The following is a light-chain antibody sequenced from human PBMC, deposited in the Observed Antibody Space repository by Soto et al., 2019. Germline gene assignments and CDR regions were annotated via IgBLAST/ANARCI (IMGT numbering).Light chain of an antibody. CDR1: QSLLHSNGYNY. CDR3: MQSLHTPRT. Sequence: DTVMTQSPLSLPVTPGEPASISCRSSQSLLHSNGYNYLDWYLQKPGQSPQLLIYLGSSRASGVPDRLSGSVSGTDFTLTISRVEAEDVGFYYCMQSLHTPRTFGQGTNVEIK. J-gene: IGKJ1*01. V-gene: IGKV2-28*01. CDR2: LGS.